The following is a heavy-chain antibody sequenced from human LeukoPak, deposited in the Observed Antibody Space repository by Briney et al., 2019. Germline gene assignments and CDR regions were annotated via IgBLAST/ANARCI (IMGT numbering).Heavy chain of an antibody. V-gene: IGHV3-48*03. CDR1: GFTFSSYE. Sequence: GGSLRLSCAASGFTFSSYEMNWVRQAPGKGLEWVSYISSSGSTIYYADSVEGRFTISRDNAKNSLYLQMNSLRGEDTAVYYCARDGTPIYSSGWVYMDVWGKGTTVTISS. J-gene: IGHJ6*04. D-gene: IGHD6-25*01. CDR2: ISSSGSTI. CDR3: ARDGTPIYSSGWVYMDV.